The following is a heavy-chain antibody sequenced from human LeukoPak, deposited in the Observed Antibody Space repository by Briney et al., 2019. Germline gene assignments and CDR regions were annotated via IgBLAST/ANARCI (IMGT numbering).Heavy chain of an antibody. CDR3: AREPYGSGTRIDDY. CDR2: IIPIFGTA. CDR1: GGTFSSYA. V-gene: IGHV1-69*06. J-gene: IGHJ4*02. Sequence: ASVKVSCKASGGTFSSYAISWVRQAPGQGLEWMGGIIPIFGTANYAQKFQGRVTITADKSTSTAYKELSSLRSEDTAVYYCAREPYGSGTRIDDYWGQGTLVTVSS. D-gene: IGHD3-10*01.